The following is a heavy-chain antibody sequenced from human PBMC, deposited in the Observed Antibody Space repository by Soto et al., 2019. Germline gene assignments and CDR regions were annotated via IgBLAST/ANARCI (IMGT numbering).Heavy chain of an antibody. CDR1: GFTFRIHA. Sequence: EVQLLESGGGLVQPGGSLRLSCAAAGFTFRIHAMSWVRQAPGKGLEWVSSIGNTDIYYADSVKGRFTISRDNSKNMLFLQLNSVRADDTAVYDCAKDQFNCNGVFDGFDFWGQGTMVTVSS. V-gene: IGHV3-23*01. CDR2: IGNTDI. J-gene: IGHJ3*01. CDR3: AKDQFNCNGVFDGFDF. D-gene: IGHD1-20*01.